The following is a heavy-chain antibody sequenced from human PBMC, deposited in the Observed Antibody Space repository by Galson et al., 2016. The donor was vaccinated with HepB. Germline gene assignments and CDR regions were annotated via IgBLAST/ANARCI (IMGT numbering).Heavy chain of an antibody. CDR2: ISGTGANT. V-gene: IGHV3-23*01. CDR1: GFTFSSFA. J-gene: IGHJ1*01. Sequence: SLRLSCAASGFTFSSFAMSWVRQAPGKGLEWVSSISGTGANTHYADSVEGRFTISRDNSKNTLFLQMNSLRDEDTAVYYCAKFRMPGTEVTYFPHWGQGTLVTVS. D-gene: IGHD1-1*01. CDR3: AKFRMPGTEVTYFPH.